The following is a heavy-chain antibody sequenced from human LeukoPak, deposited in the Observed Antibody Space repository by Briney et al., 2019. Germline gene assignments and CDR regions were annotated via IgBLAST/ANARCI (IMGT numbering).Heavy chain of an antibody. CDR3: ARDRSGSYYFDY. CDR2: ISGSGGST. Sequence: GGSLRLSCAASGFTFSSYGMSWVRQAPGKGLEWVSAISGSGGSTYYADSVKGRFTISRDNAKNSLYLQMNSLRAEDTAVYYCARDRSGSYYFDYWGQGTLVTVSS. D-gene: IGHD1-26*01. CDR1: GFTFSSYG. J-gene: IGHJ4*02. V-gene: IGHV3-23*01.